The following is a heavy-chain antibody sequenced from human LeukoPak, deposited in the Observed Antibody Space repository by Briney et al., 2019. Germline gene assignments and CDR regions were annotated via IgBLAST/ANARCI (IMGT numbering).Heavy chain of an antibody. CDR3: AKVAWSDYYDSSGYLFDY. V-gene: IGHV3-30*18. CDR2: ISYDRSDK. CDR1: GFTFRSYG. D-gene: IGHD3-22*01. J-gene: IGHJ4*02. Sequence: GGSLRLSCAASGFTFRSYGMHWVRQTPGKGLEWVAFISYDRSDKYYADSVKGRFTISRDNSKNSLYLQMNSLRTEDTALYYCAKVAWSDYYDSSGYLFDYWGQGTLVTVSS.